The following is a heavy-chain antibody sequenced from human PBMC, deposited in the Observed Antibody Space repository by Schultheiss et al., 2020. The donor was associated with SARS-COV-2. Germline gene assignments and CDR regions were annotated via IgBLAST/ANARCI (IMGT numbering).Heavy chain of an antibody. CDR2: IGTAGDT. CDR1: GFTFSSYA. D-gene: IGHD5-24*01. Sequence: GGSLRLSCAASGFTFSSYAMSWVRQAPGKGLEWVSAIGTAGDTYYPGSVKGQFTISRDNAKNSLYLQMNSLRDEDTAVYYCARDGRMATITAYAFDIWGQGTMVTVSS. V-gene: IGHV3-13*01. CDR3: ARDGRMATITAYAFDI. J-gene: IGHJ3*02.